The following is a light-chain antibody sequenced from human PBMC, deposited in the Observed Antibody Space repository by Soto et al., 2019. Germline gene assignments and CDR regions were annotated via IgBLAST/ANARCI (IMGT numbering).Light chain of an antibody. V-gene: IGLV2-14*01. Sequence: QSALTQPASVSGSPGQSITISCTGTSSDVGYYNYVSWYRQHSGKAPRLMIYEVNNRPSGVSNRFSGCKSGNTASLTMSGLQAEDEADYYCSSCTSSSTLLDVFGTETKVTVL. CDR2: EVN. J-gene: IGLJ1*01. CDR3: SSCTSSSTLLDV. CDR1: SSDVGYYNY.